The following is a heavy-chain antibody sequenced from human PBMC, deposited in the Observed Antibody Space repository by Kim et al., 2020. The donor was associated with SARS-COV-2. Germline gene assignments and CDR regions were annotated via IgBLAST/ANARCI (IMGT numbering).Heavy chain of an antibody. Sequence: ASVKVSCKASRYTFTSYYMHWVRQAPGQGLEWMGIINPSGGSTSYAQKFQGRVTMTRDTSTSTVYMELSSLRSEDTAVYYCARQDYYDSSGYHNYYYYGMDVWGQGTTVTVSS. CDR3: ARQDYYDSSGYHNYYYYGMDV. J-gene: IGHJ6*02. V-gene: IGHV1-46*01. CDR2: INPSGGST. CDR1: RYTFTSYY. D-gene: IGHD3-22*01.